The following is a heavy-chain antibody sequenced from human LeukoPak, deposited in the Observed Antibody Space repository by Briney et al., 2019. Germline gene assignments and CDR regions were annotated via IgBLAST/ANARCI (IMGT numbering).Heavy chain of an antibody. V-gene: IGHV4-59*01. CDR1: GVSISSYY. Sequence: SSETLSLTCTVSGVSISSYYWSWLRQPPGKGLEWFGYIYYSGSNYYNPSLNSGTTISVETSNNQFSLKLSSVTAADTAVYYCARLDSGYDFFYFDYWGQGTLVTVSS. CDR3: ARLDSGYDFFYFDY. D-gene: IGHD5-12*01. J-gene: IGHJ4*02. CDR2: IYYSGSN.